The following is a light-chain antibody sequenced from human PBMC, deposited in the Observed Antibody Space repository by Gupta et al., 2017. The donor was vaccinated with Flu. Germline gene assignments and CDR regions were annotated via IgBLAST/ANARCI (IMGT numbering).Light chain of an antibody. CDR1: QSVLYSSNNKNY. CDR3: QQYYRIPLT. Sequence: NCKSSQSVLYSSNNKNYLSWYQQKPGQPPKLLIYWASTRESGVPDRFSGSGSGRDFTLTISSLQAEDVAVYYCQQYYRIPLTFGGGTKVEIK. CDR2: WAS. J-gene: IGKJ4*01. V-gene: IGKV4-1*01.